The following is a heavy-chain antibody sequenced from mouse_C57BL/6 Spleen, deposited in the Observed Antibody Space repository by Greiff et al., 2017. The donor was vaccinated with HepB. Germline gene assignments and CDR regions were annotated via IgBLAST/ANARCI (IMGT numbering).Heavy chain of an antibody. J-gene: IGHJ3*01. CDR3: VRSPNYVKSLFWCAY. V-gene: IGHV1-78*01. D-gene: IGHD1-1*02. Sequence: QVQLQQSDAELVKPGASVKISCKVSGYTFTDHTIHWMKQRPEQGLEWIGYIYPRDGSTKYNEKFKGKATLTADKSSSTASMQLHSLTSEDSAVYFCVRSPNYVKSLFWCAYWGQEALVTVSA. CDR2: IYPRDGST. CDR1: GYTFTDHT.